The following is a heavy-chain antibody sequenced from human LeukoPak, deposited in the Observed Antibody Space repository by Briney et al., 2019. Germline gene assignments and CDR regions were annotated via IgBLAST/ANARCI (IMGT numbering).Heavy chain of an antibody. V-gene: IGHV4-38-2*02. J-gene: IGHJ3*02. CDR3: ARDPGGLTGRAFDI. CDR2: INKSGNT. CDR1: GYSIRTDYY. Sequence: SETLSLTCTVSGYSIRTDYYWGWIRQPPGKGPQWIGTINKSGNTYYNPSLKSRVTISVDTSKNQFSLKLSSVTAADTAVYYCARDPGGLTGRAFDIWGQGTMVTVSS. D-gene: IGHD1-14*01.